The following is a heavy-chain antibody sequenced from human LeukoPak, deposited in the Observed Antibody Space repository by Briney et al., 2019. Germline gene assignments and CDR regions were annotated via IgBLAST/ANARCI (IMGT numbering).Heavy chain of an antibody. CDR2: ISGSGGST. CDR3: AKETALVGGHAAIFDH. D-gene: IGHD3-3*01. V-gene: IGHV3-23*01. Sequence: QTGGSLRLSCAASGFTFSSYAMSWVRQVPGKGLEWVSGISGSGGSTNYADSVKGRFTISREYSNNTLYLQMSSLRAEDTAIYYCAKETALVGGHAAIFDHWGQGTLVTVSS. J-gene: IGHJ4*02. CDR1: GFTFSSYA.